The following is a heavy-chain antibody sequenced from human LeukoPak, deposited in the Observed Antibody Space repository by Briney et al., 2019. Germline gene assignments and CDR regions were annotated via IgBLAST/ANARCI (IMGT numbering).Heavy chain of an antibody. V-gene: IGHV3-23*01. CDR2: ISGTGGTT. CDR3: VKSPLNLGYCSGGSCHYFDY. Sequence: GGSLRLSCAASGFTFSSCAMIWVRQTPGKGLEWVSVISGTGGTTYDADSVKGRFTISRDNSKNTLYLQMNSLRAEDTAVYYCVKSPLNLGYCSGGSCHYFDYWGQGTLVTVSS. CDR1: GFTFSSCA. D-gene: IGHD2-15*01. J-gene: IGHJ4*02.